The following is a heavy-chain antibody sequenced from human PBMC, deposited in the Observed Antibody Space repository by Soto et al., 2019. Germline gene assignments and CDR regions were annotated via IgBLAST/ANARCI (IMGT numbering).Heavy chain of an antibody. V-gene: IGHV4-39*01. J-gene: IGHJ4*02. Sequence: QLQLQESGPGLVKPSETLSLTCTVSGGSISSSSYYWGWIRQPPGKGLEWIGSIYYSGSTYYNPSLKGRVTISVDTSRNQFSLKLSSVTAADTAVYACTKGGDYLFDYWGQGTLVTVSS. CDR3: TKGGDYLFDY. CDR1: GGSISSSSYY. D-gene: IGHD4-17*01. CDR2: IYYSGST.